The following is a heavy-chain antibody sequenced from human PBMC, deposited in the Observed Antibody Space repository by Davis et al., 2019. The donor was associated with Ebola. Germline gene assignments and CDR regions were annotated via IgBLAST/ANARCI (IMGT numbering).Heavy chain of an antibody. CDR3: VRHPRGDFASWFDT. CDR1: GGTISSDY. V-gene: IGHV4-59*08. Sequence: SETLTLTCSVSGGTISSDYWSWIRQPPGKGLEWIGYIYSSAYRNYNPSLKSRVTISVDTSKNHFPLKLSSLTAAEAAVYYCVRHPRGDFASWFDTWGQGTPVTVSS. D-gene: IGHD5-24*01. J-gene: IGHJ5*02. CDR2: IYSSAYR.